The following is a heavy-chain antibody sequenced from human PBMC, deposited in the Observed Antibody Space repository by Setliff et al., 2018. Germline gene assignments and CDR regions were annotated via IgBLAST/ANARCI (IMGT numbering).Heavy chain of an antibody. CDR1: GFTFSAHY. V-gene: IGHV3-72*01. D-gene: IGHD3-22*01. J-gene: IGHJ4*02. Sequence: GGSLRLSCAASGFTFSAHYMDWLRQAPGKGLEWVGRIRNKDNSYTTEYAASVKGRFTISRDDSKSIAYLRMSSLKIEDTAVYYCTRDFWPESSGFAFGQWGQGTLVTVSS. CDR3: TRDFWPESSGFAFGQ. CDR2: IRNKDNSYTT.